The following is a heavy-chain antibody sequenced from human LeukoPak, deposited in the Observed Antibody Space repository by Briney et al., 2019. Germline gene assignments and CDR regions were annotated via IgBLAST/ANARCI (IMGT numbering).Heavy chain of an antibody. CDR3: ARLRTTGTPAFDY. Sequence: ASVKVSCKASGGTFSSYAISWVRQAPGQGLEWRGRIIPILGIANYAQKFQGRVTITADKSTSTAYMELSSLRSEDTAVYYCARLRTTGTPAFDYWGQGTLVTVSS. J-gene: IGHJ4*02. V-gene: IGHV1-69*04. CDR1: GGTFSSYA. CDR2: IIPILGIA. D-gene: IGHD1-1*01.